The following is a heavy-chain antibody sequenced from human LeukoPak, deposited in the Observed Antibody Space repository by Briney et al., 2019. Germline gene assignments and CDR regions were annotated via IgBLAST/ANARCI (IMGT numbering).Heavy chain of an antibody. Sequence: ASVKVSCKASGGTFSSYAISGVRQAPGQGLEWMGGIIPIFGTANYAQKFQGRVTITAAESTSTAYLELSSVSSEDTAVYSCARDREYYYGSGSYTGYYYYYYGMDVWGKGTPVTVSS. J-gene: IGHJ6*04. CDR2: IIPIFGTA. CDR3: ARDREYYYGSGSYTGYYYYYYGMDV. V-gene: IGHV1-69*01. D-gene: IGHD3-10*01. CDR1: GGTFSSYA.